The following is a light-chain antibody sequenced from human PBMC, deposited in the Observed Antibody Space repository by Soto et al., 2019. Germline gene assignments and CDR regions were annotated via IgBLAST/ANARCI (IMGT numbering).Light chain of an antibody. CDR2: VAS. Sequence: EFVLTQSPGTLSLSPGERATLSFRASQSVSSSYLAWYQQKPGQAPRVLIYVASTRATGIPARFSGSGSGTDFTLSISRVEPEDFAVYYCQQYGTSPWTFGQGTKVDI. CDR3: QQYGTSPWT. CDR1: QSVSSSY. V-gene: IGKV3-20*01. J-gene: IGKJ1*01.